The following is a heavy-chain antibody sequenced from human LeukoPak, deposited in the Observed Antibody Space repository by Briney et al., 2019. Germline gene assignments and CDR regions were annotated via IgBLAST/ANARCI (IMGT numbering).Heavy chain of an antibody. CDR3: ARDRGGYSYGSVGWFDP. CDR1: GGYISSSSYY. J-gene: IGHJ5*02. V-gene: IGHV4-39*07. Sequence: SETLSLTCTVSGGYISSSSYYWGWIRQPPGKGLEWIGSIYYSGSTYYNPSLKSRVTISVDTSKNQFSLKLSSVTAADTAVYYCARDRGGYSYGSVGWFDPWGQGTLVTVSS. CDR2: IYYSGST. D-gene: IGHD5-18*01.